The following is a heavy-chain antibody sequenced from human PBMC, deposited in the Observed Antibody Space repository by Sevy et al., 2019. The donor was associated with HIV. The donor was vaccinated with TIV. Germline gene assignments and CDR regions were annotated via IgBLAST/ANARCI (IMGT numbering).Heavy chain of an antibody. CDR3: ARAITLTTFHYYGMDV. CDR2: ISNSGSTI. Sequence: GGSLRLSCAASGFTFSDYYMSRIRQAPWKGLEWVSYISNSGSTIYYADSVKGRFTISRDNAKNSLYLQMNSLRAEDTAVYYCARAITLTTFHYYGMDVWGQGTTVTVSS. J-gene: IGHJ6*02. V-gene: IGHV3-11*01. D-gene: IGHD1-7*01. CDR1: GFTFSDYY.